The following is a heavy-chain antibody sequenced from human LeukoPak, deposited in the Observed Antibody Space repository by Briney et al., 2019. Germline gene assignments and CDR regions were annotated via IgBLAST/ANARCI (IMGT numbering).Heavy chain of an antibody. V-gene: IGHV4-59*08. D-gene: IGHD3-10*01. CDR2: IYYSGST. Sequence: SETLSLTCTVSGGSISSYYWSWIRQPPVKGLEWIGYIYYSGSTNYNPSLKSRVTISVDTSKNQFSLKLSSVTAADTAVYYCASLGYGESTDDYWGQGTLVTVSS. CDR1: GGSISSYY. CDR3: ASLGYGESTDDY. J-gene: IGHJ4*02.